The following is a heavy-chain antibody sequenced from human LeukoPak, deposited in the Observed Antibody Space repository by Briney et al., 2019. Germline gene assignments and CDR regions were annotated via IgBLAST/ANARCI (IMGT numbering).Heavy chain of an antibody. Sequence: GGSLRLSCVASGFTFEKYVMNWVRQAPGKGLEWLATIYGSGVSISYAGSVKGRFTISRDNSNNTLYLQMNSLRAEDTAMYFCAKDLGWELPAEAYWGQGILVTVSS. CDR2: IYGSGVSI. CDR1: GFTFEKYV. V-gene: IGHV3-23*01. D-gene: IGHD1-26*01. J-gene: IGHJ4*02. CDR3: AKDLGWELPAEAY.